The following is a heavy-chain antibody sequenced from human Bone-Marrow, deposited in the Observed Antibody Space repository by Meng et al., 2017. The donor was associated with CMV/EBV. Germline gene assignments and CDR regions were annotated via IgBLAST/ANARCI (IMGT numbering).Heavy chain of an antibody. CDR1: GFPFSTYG. D-gene: IGHD1-14*01. Sequence: GESLKISCTASGFPFSTYGMHWVRQAPGKGLEWVALIKLDGTYKYYADSAKGRFTISRDNSKNTLYLQMNSLRGEDTAVYYCAKDQRDGISYLDYWGQGTRVTVSS. V-gene: IGHV3-30*02. CDR3: AKDQRDGISYLDY. CDR2: IKLDGTYK. J-gene: IGHJ4*02.